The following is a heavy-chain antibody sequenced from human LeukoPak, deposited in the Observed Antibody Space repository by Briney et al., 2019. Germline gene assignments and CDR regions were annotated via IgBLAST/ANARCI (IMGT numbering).Heavy chain of an antibody. Sequence: ASVKVSCKVSGYTLTELSMHWVRQAPGQGLEWMGIINPSGGSTSYAQKFQGRVTMTRDTSTSTVYMELSSLRSEDTAVYYCARAGLGSLQWLAYWGQGTLVTVSS. CDR3: ARAGLGSLQWLAY. CDR1: GYTLTELS. D-gene: IGHD6-19*01. J-gene: IGHJ4*02. V-gene: IGHV1-46*01. CDR2: INPSGGST.